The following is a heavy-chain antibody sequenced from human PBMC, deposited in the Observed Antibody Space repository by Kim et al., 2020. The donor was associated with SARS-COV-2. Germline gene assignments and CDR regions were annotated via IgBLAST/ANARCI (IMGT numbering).Heavy chain of an antibody. CDR1: GFTFSSYA. CDR2: ISGSGGST. J-gene: IGHJ4*02. D-gene: IGHD6-19*01. CDR3: AKVIGPSYYSSGWYGVGY. Sequence: GGSLRLSCAASGFTFSSYAMSWVRQAPGKGLEWVSAISGSGGSTYYADSVKGRFTISRDNSKNTLYLQMNSLRAEDTAVYYCAKVIGPSYYSSGWYGVGYWGQGTLVTVSS. V-gene: IGHV3-23*01.